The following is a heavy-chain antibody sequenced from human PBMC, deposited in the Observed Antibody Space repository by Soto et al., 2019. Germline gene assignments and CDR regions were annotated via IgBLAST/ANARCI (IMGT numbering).Heavy chain of an antibody. V-gene: IGHV4-61*01. CDR2: IYYSGST. CDR1: GGSVSSGSYY. D-gene: IGHD3-22*01. J-gene: IGHJ4*02. Sequence: SETLSLTXTVSGGSVSSGSYYWSWIRQPPGKGLEWIGYIYYSGSTNYNPSLKSRVTISVDTSKNQFSLKLSSVTAADTAVYYCARTRSSGYYCDYWGQGTLVTGLL. CDR3: ARTRSSGYYCDY.